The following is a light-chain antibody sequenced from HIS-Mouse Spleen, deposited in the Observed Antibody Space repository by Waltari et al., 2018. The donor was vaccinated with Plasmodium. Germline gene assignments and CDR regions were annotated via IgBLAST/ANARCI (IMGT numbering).Light chain of an antibody. V-gene: IGLV2-23*01. J-gene: IGLJ1*01. CDR1: SSDVGSYNL. CDR2: EGS. CDR3: CSYAGSSTYV. Sequence: QSALTQPASVSGSPGQSITISCTGTSSDVGSYNLVSWYQQHPGKAPKLMIYEGSKRPSGVSNRFSGSKSGNTASLTISGLQAEDEADYYCCSYAGSSTYVLGT.